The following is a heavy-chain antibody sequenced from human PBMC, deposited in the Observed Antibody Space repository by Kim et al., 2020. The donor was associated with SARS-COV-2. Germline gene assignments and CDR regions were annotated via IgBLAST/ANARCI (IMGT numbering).Heavy chain of an antibody. D-gene: IGHD3-10*01. CDR3: ATLRPYYGSGSYYQLDP. Sequence: SETLSLTCTVSGGSISSSSYYWGWIRQPPGKGLEWIGSIYYSGSTYYNPSLKSRVTISVDTSKNQFSLKLSSVTAADTAVYYCATLRPYYGSGSYYQLDPWGQGTLVTVSS. CDR2: IYYSGST. V-gene: IGHV4-39*01. CDR1: GGSISSSSYY. J-gene: IGHJ5*02.